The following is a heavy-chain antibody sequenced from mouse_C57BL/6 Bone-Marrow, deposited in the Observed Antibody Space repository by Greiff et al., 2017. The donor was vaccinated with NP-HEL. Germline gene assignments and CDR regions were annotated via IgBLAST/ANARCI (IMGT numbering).Heavy chain of an antibody. CDR3: ARDVLYFDV. V-gene: IGHV7-1*01. CDR2: SRNKANDYTT. Sequence: EVNVVESGGGLVQSGRSLRLSCATSGFTFSDFYMDWVRQAPGKGLEWIAASRNKANDYTTEYSASVKGRFIVSRDTSKSILYHQMNALRAEDTAIYYCARDVLYFDVWGTGTTVTVSS. J-gene: IGHJ1*03. CDR1: GFTFSDFY.